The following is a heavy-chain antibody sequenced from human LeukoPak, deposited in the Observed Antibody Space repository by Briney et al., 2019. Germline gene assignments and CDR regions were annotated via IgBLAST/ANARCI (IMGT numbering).Heavy chain of an antibody. J-gene: IGHJ3*02. CDR1: GGSISSGDYY. Sequence: SETLSLTCTVSGGSISSGDYYWSWIRQPPGKGLEWIGYIYYSGSTNYNPSLKSRVTISVDTSKNQFSLKLSSVTAADTAVYYCARESSTSWGFDIWGQGTMVTVSS. D-gene: IGHD2-2*01. V-gene: IGHV4-61*08. CDR2: IYYSGST. CDR3: ARESSTSWGFDI.